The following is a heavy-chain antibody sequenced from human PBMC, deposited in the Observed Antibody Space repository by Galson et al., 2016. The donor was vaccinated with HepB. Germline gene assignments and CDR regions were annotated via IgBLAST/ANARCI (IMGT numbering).Heavy chain of an antibody. V-gene: IGHV6-1*01. CDR2: TYYRSKWYN. J-gene: IGHJ6*02. CDR3: ARERLRYFDWLRNRYYYYGMDD. CDR1: GDSVSSNSAA. D-gene: IGHD3-9*01. Sequence: CAISGDSVSSNSAAWNWIRQSPSRGLEWLGRTYYRSKWYNDYAVSVESRITINPDTSKNQVSLQLNSVTPEDTAVYYCARERLRYFDWLRNRYYYYGMDDWGQGTTVTVSS.